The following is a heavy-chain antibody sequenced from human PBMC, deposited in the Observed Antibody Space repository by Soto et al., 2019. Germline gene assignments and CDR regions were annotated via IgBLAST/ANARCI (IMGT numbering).Heavy chain of an antibody. CDR3: ARVNYFRGGSCSSRFDY. Sequence: PSETLSLTCTVSGGSISSYYWSWIRQPPGKGLEWIGYIYYSGSTNYNPSLKSRVTISVDTSKNQFSLKLSSVTAADTAVYYCARVNYFRGGSCSSRFDYWGQGTLVTVSS. CDR1: GGSISSYY. CDR2: IYYSGST. J-gene: IGHJ4*02. D-gene: IGHD2-15*01. V-gene: IGHV4-59*08.